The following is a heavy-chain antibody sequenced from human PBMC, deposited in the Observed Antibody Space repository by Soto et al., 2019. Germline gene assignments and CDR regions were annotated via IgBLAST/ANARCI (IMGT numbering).Heavy chain of an antibody. J-gene: IGHJ3*02. D-gene: IGHD1-26*01. CDR1: GGSFSGYY. CDR2: INDSGST. CDR3: AAGRDDAFDI. Sequence: QVQLQQWGAVLLKPSETLSLTCAVYGGSFSGYYWSWIRQPPGKGLEWIGEINDSGSTNYNPSLKSRVTISVDTSKNQFSLKLSSVTAADTAVYYCAAGRDDAFDIWGQGTMVTVSS. V-gene: IGHV4-34*01.